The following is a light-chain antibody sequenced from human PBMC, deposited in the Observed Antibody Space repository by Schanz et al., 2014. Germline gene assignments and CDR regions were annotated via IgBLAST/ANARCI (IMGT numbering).Light chain of an antibody. CDR2: EGN. J-gene: IGLJ3*02. CDR1: NSDVGNYNL. CDR3: ATWDDSLNGWV. Sequence: QSALTQPASVSGSPGQSITISCTGTNSDVGNYNLVSWYQQHPGKAPQVMIYEGNKRPSGVSNRFSGSKSGNTASLTISGLQAEDEADYCCATWDDSLNGWVFGGGTKLTVL. V-gene: IGLV2-14*02.